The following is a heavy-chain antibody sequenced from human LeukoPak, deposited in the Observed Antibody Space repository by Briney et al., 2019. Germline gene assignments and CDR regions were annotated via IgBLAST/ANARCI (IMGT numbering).Heavy chain of an antibody. J-gene: IGHJ4*02. D-gene: IGHD1-26*01. V-gene: IGHV4-39*01. CDR2: IYYSGST. CDR3: AKSGGYGLIDY. CDR1: GASVSGSAYY. Sequence: SEALSLTCTVSGASVSGSAYYWGWIRQPPGKGLEWIGNIYYSGSTYYNESLESRVTISIDTSKNQFSLKLNSVTAADTAMYYCAKSGGYGLIDYWGQGTLVTVSS.